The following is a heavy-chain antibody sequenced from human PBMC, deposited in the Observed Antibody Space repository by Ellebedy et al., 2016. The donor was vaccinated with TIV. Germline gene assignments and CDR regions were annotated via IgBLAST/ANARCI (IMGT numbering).Heavy chain of an antibody. Sequence: SVKVSCKASGFTFSSSTVQWARQARGQRLEWIGWIVVGSGDTSYAQKFQERVTITRDMSTRTVYMELSSLRSEDTAVYYCAADAYGSEVDYDYWGQGTLVTVSS. CDR1: GFTFSSST. V-gene: IGHV1-58*01. CDR3: AADAYGSEVDYDY. CDR2: IVVGSGDT. J-gene: IGHJ4*02. D-gene: IGHD3-10*01.